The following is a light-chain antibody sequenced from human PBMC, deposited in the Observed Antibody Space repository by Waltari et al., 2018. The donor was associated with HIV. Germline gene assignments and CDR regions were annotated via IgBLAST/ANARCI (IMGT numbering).Light chain of an antibody. CDR1: SSNLGPTS. CDR2: RSK. J-gene: IGLJ3*02. CDR3: AAWDDSLRGWV. Sequence: QSVLTQPPSASGTPGQRVTIPCSGSSSNLGPTSVYWCQQPPGTTPKLLIDRSKQRPSGVPDRFSGSKSGTSGSLAISGLRSEDEADYYCAAWDDSLRGWVFGGGTKLTVL. V-gene: IGLV1-47*01.